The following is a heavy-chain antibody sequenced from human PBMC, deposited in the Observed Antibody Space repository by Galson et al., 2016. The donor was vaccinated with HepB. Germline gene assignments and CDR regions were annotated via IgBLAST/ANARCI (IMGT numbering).Heavy chain of an antibody. Sequence: SVKVSCKASGYTFSNYYMHWVRQAPGQGLEWMGIIYPRGGNTTYAQKFQGRVTMTRDTSTTTFYMELIGLRSEDTAIYYCARANPDVPRDVVVVVSAGLAHWGQGTLVTVSS. CDR1: GYTFSNYY. CDR3: ARANPDVPRDVVVVVSAGLAH. CDR2: IYPRGGNT. J-gene: IGHJ5*02. D-gene: IGHD2-15*01. V-gene: IGHV1-46*01.